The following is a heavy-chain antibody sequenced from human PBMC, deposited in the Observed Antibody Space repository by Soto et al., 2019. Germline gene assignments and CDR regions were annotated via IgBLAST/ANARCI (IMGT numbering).Heavy chain of an antibody. J-gene: IGHJ5*02. V-gene: IGHV4-34*01. CDR1: GGSFSGYY. Sequence: SETLSLTCAVYGGSFSGYYWSWIRQPPGKGLEWIGEINHSGSTNYNPSLKSRVTISVDTSKNQFSLKLSSVTAADTAVYYCASIAAAGTPRNWFDPWGQGTLVTVSS. CDR3: ASIAAAGTPRNWFDP. D-gene: IGHD6-13*01. CDR2: INHSGST.